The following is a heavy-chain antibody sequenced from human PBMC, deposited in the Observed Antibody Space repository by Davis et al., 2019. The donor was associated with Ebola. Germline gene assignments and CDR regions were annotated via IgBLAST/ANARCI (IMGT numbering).Heavy chain of an antibody. V-gene: IGHV4-59*01. CDR2: IYYSGST. Sequence: MPGGSLRLSCTVSGDSISSYYWTWIRQPPGKGLEWIGYIYYSGSTNYNPSLKSRVTISLDTSKNQFSLKLSSVTAADTAVYYCARRLYYYGMDLWGQGTTVTV. CDR1: GDSISSYY. CDR3: ARRLYYYGMDL. J-gene: IGHJ6*02.